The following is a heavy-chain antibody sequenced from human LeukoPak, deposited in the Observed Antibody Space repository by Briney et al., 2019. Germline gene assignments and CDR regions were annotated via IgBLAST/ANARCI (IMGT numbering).Heavy chain of an antibody. D-gene: IGHD3-16*01. CDR1: GYTFTSYY. CDR2: INPSGGST. J-gene: IGHJ3*02. CDR3: AKVGLLYREDAFEI. V-gene: IGHV1-46*01. Sequence: ASVKVSCKASGYTFTSYYMHWVRQAPGQGLEWMGIINPSGGSTTYAQKFQGRVTMTRDMSTSTVYMELNSLRAEDTAVYYCAKVGLLYREDAFEIWGQGTMVTVSS.